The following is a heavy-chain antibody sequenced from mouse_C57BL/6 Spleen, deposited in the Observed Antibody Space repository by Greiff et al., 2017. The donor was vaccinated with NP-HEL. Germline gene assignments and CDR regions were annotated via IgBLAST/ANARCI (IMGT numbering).Heavy chain of an antibody. CDR3: ARPDSSGYAMDY. CDR1: GYTFTSYW. Sequence: VQLQQSGAELVRPGSSVKLSCKASGYTFTSYWMHWVKQRPIQGLEWIGNIDPSDSETHYNQKFKDKATLTVDKSSSTAYMQLSSLTSEDSAVYYCARPDSSGYAMDYWGQRTSVTVSS. V-gene: IGHV1-52*01. CDR2: IDPSDSET. D-gene: IGHD3-2*02. J-gene: IGHJ4*01.